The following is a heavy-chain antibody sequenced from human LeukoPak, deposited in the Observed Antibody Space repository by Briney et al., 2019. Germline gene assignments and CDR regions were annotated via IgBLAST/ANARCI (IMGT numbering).Heavy chain of an antibody. V-gene: IGHV3-23*01. J-gene: IGHJ4*02. Sequence: GGSLRLSCAASGFTFSSYAMSWVRQAPGKGLEWVSAISGGGGSTYYADSVKGRFTISRDNSKNTLYLQMNSLRAEDTAVYYCAGGYSYGREDYWGQGTLVTVSS. CDR3: AGGYSYGREDY. CDR2: ISGGGGST. D-gene: IGHD5-18*01. CDR1: GFTFSSYA.